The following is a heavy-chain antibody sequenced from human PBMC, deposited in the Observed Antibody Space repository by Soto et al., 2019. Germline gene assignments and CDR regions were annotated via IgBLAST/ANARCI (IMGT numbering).Heavy chain of an antibody. V-gene: IGHV3-7*01. CDR1: GFNFDNYW. D-gene: IGHD1-1*01. Sequence: GSLRLSCAASGFNFDNYWMAWVRQAPGKGLEWVANIKQDGSDKNYVDSVKGRFTISRDNAENSLYLQMNSLRAEDSAVYSCARDTTGILDYWGQGTLVTVS. CDR3: ARDTTGILDY. CDR2: IKQDGSDK. J-gene: IGHJ4*02.